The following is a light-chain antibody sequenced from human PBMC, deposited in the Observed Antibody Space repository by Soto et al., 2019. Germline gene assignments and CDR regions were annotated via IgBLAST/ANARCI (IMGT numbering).Light chain of an antibody. CDR1: QSVSSN. V-gene: IGKV3D-15*01. CDR2: DAS. CDR3: QQYSKWPFT. Sequence: EIVMTQSPATLSVSPGERATLSCRASQSVSSNLAWYQQKPGQAPRLLIYDASTSATGIPARCSGSGSGTEFTLTTSSLPSEDFADYYCQQYSKWPFTFGGGTKVEIK. J-gene: IGKJ4*01.